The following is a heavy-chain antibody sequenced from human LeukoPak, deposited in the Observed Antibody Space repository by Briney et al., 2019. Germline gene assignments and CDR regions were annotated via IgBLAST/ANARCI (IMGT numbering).Heavy chain of an antibody. CDR3: ARDQRAVAALDY. Sequence: PGGSLRLSCAASGFTFSSYWMSWVRQAPGKGLEWVANIKQDGSEKYYVDSVKGRFTISRDNSKNTLYLQMNSLRAEDTAVYYRARDQRAVAALDYWGQGTLVTVSS. CDR1: GFTFSSYW. D-gene: IGHD6-19*01. J-gene: IGHJ4*02. CDR2: IKQDGSEK. V-gene: IGHV3-7*01.